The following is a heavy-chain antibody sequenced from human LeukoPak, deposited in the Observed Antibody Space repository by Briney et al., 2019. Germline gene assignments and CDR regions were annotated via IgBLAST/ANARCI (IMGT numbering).Heavy chain of an antibody. CDR1: GFTFTNYA. Sequence: PGGSLRLSCAASGFTFTNYAMTWVRQAPGKGLEWVSTISVGGDTYYADSVKGRFTISRDNSKGTLYLQMNSLRAEDTAVYYCAKNCGGYCFSSFDLWGRGTLVTVAS. CDR2: ISVGGDT. CDR3: AKNCGGYCFSSFDL. J-gene: IGHJ2*01. V-gene: IGHV3-23*01. D-gene: IGHD2-21*02.